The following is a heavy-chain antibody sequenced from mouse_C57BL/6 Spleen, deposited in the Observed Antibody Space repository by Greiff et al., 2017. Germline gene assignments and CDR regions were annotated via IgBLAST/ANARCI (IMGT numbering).Heavy chain of an antibody. J-gene: IGHJ2*01. Sequence: QVQLQQPGAELVMPGASVKLSCKASGYTFTSYWMHWVKQRPGQGLEWIGEIDPSDSYTNYNQKFKSKSTLTVDKSSSTAYMQLSSLTSEDSAVYYCARNYGSSYYFDYWGQGTTLTVSS. CDR3: ARNYGSSYYFDY. V-gene: IGHV1-69*01. CDR1: GYTFTSYW. D-gene: IGHD1-1*01. CDR2: IDPSDSYT.